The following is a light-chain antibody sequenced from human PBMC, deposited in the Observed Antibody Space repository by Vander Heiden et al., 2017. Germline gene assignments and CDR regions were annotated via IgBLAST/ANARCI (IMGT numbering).Light chain of an antibody. CDR2: DVS. J-gene: IGLJ2*01. CDR3: CSYASSYTLL. V-gene: IGLV2-11*01. CDR1: SRDVGGHNY. Sequence: QSALTQPRSVSGSPGQSVTISCTSTSRDVGGHNYVSWYQPHPRKAPQLMIYDVSKRPAGVPDRFSGSQSGNTSSLTISGLQAEDDADYYCCSYASSYTLLFGGGTKLTVL.